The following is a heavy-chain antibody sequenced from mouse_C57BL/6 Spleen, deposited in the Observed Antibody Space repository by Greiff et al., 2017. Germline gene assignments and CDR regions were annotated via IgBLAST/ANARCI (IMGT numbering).Heavy chain of an antibody. V-gene: IGHV5-6*02. CDR3: ARHEIVTTNWDFDV. D-gene: IGHD2-5*01. CDR2: ISSGGSYT. CDR1: GFTFSSYG. J-gene: IGHJ1*03. Sequence: DVKLVESGGDLVKPGGSLKLSCAASGFTFSSYGMSWVRQTPDKRLEWVATISSGGSYTYYPDSVKGRFTISTDNAKNTLYLQMSSLKSEDTAMXYCARHEIVTTNWDFDVWGTGTTVTVSS.